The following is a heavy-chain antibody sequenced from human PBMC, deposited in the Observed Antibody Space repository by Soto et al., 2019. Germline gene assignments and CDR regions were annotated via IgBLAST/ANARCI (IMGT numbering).Heavy chain of an antibody. CDR2: IVPISRTA. D-gene: IGHD6-13*01. CDR1: GGTFSSYR. CDR3: VRGSGAKLSSS. V-gene: IGHV1-69*13. J-gene: IGHJ4*02. Sequence: SVKVCCKASGGTFSSYRINLVRQAPGQGLEWVGGIVPISRTADYAQKFQGRVTITADESARTSYMELRSLKSQDTAAYYCVRGSGAKLSSSWGQRTRGTVSS.